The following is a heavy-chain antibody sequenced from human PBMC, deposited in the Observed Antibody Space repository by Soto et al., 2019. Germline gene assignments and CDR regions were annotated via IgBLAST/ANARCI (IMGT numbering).Heavy chain of an antibody. V-gene: IGHV3-23*01. J-gene: IGHJ4*02. Sequence: EVQLLESGGGLVQPGGSLRLSCAASGFTFSSYAMSWVRQAPGKGLEWVSVSGSGGSTYYADSVKGRFTISRDNSKNTLYLQMNSLRAEDTAVYYCAKWGVLLAFDYWGQGTLVTVSS. CDR2: SGSGGST. CDR1: GFTFSSYA. D-gene: IGHD2-21*01. CDR3: AKWGVLLAFDY.